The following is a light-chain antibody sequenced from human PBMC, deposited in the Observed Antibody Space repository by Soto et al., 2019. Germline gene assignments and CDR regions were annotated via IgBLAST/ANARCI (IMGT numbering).Light chain of an antibody. CDR1: SSDVGSNNR. CDR3: SSYTTSNTYV. CDR2: DVT. V-gene: IGLV2-18*02. Sequence: QSALTQPPSVSGSPGQSVAISCTGSSSDVGSNNRVSWYHQPPGTAPKLIIYDVTNRPSGVPDRLSGSKSGNTASLTIFGLQAEDEADYYCSSYTTSNTYVFGTGTKVTVL. J-gene: IGLJ1*01.